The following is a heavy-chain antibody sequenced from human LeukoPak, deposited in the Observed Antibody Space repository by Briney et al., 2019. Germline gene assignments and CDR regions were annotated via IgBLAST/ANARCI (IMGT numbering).Heavy chain of an antibody. CDR2: INHSGST. J-gene: IGHJ5*02. CDR3: ARGPRRLERRSVGYTWFDP. Sequence: PSETLSLTCAVYGGSFSGYYWSWIRQPPGKGLEWIGEINHSGSTNYNPSLKSRVTISVDTSKNQFSLKLSSVTAADTAVYYCARGPRRLERRSVGYTWFDPWGQGTLVTVSS. D-gene: IGHD1-1*01. V-gene: IGHV4-34*01. CDR1: GGSFSGYY.